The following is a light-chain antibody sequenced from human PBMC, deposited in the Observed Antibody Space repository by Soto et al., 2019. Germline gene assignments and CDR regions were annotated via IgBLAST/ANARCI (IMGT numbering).Light chain of an antibody. J-gene: IGLJ3*02. Sequence: QLVLTQPASVSGSPGQSITISCTGTSSDVGSYNLVSWFQQHPGEAPKLIIYEVSDRPSGVSNRFSGSKSGNTASLTISGLQGSDEADYYCCSYAGRINWVFGGGTKLTVL. CDR3: CSYAGRINWV. CDR1: SSDVGSYNL. CDR2: EVS. V-gene: IGLV2-23*02.